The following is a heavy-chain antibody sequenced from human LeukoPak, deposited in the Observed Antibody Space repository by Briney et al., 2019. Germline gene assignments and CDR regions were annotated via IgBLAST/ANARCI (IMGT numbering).Heavy chain of an antibody. CDR2: IRRKAYRGKT. J-gene: IGHJ6*02. Sequence: GGSLRLSRTASGCTLGHPAMSWVGQAPGKGLEWVGFIRRKAYRGKTEYAASVKGRFTISRDDSKSIAYLKMDNLKTEDTAVYYCTRGPRQLWGRNGMDVWGQGTTVIVSS. CDR3: TRGPRQLWGRNGMDV. V-gene: IGHV3-49*04. CDR1: GCTLGHPA. D-gene: IGHD5-18*01.